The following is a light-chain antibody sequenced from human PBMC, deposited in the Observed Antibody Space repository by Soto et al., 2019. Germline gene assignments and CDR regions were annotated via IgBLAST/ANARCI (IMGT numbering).Light chain of an antibody. CDR3: QQYNSYS. V-gene: IGKV1-8*01. CDR2: HAS. J-gene: IGKJ1*01. CDR1: QGISSY. Sequence: IRMTQSPSSFSASTGDRVTITCRASQGISSYLAWYQQKPGTAPKVLIYHASNLQSGVPSRFSGSGSGTEFTLTISSLQPDDFATYYCQQYNSYSFGQGTKVDIK.